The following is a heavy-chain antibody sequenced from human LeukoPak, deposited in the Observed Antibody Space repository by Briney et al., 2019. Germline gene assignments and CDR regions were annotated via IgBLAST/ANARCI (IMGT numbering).Heavy chain of an antibody. CDR1: GGSFSGYY. V-gene: IGHV4-34*01. CDR3: ASGGDRGFDY. J-gene: IGHJ4*02. CDR2: INHSGST. D-gene: IGHD2-21*02. Sequence: SETLSLTCAVYGGSFSGYYWSWIRQPPGKGLEWIGEINHSGSTNYNPSLKSRVTISVDTSKNQFSLKLSSVTAADTAVYYCASGGDRGFDYWGQGTLVTVSS.